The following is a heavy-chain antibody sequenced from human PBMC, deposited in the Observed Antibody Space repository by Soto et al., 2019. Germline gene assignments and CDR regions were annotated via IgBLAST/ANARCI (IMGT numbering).Heavy chain of an antibody. D-gene: IGHD6-25*01. J-gene: IGHJ6*02. CDR2: IDPSDSYT. V-gene: IGHV5-10-1*01. CDR3: ARRGAAADYYYYYVMDV. Sequence: EVQLVQSGAEVKKPGESLRISCKGSGYSFTSYWISWVRQMPGKGLEWMGRIDPSDSYTNYSPSFQGHVTISADKSISTAYLQWSSMKASDTAMYYCARRGAAADYYYYYVMDVWGQGTTVTVSS. CDR1: GYSFTSYW.